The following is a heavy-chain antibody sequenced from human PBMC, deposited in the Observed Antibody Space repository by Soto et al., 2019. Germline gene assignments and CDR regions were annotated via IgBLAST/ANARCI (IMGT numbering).Heavy chain of an antibody. CDR2: IIPIFGTA. Sequence: SVKVSCKASGGTFSSYAISWVRQAPGQGLEWMGGIIPIFGTANYAQKFQGRVTITADKSASTAYMELSSLRSEDTAVYYCARSPDYGDYVPYYYYGMDVWGQGTTVTVSS. CDR1: GGTFSSYA. CDR3: ARSPDYGDYVPYYYYGMDV. V-gene: IGHV1-69*06. D-gene: IGHD4-17*01. J-gene: IGHJ6*02.